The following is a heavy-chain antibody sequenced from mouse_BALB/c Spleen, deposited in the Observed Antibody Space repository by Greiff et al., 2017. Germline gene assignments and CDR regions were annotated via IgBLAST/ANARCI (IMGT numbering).Heavy chain of an antibody. CDR2: ISYDGSN. D-gene: IGHD4-1*01. Sequence: EVQRVESGPGLVKPSQSLSLTCSVTGYSITSGYYWNWIRQFPGNKLEWMGYISYDGSNNYNPSLKNRISITRDTSKNQFFLKLNSVTTEDTATYNCAGNWERAMDYWGQGTSVTVSS. CDR3: AGNWERAMDY. V-gene: IGHV3-6*02. J-gene: IGHJ4*01. CDR1: GYSITSGYY.